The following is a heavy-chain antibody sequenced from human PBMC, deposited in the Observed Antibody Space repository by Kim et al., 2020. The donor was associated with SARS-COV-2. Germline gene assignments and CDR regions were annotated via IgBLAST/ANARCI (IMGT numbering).Heavy chain of an antibody. CDR1: GFTFSSYA. CDR2: ISGSGGST. CDR3: AKTRGSVLDYYDSSGYYENWFDP. J-gene: IGHJ5*02. D-gene: IGHD3-22*01. Sequence: GGSLRLSCAASGFTFSSYAMSWVRQAPGKGLEWVSAISGSGGSTYYADSVKGRFTISRDNSKNTLYLQMNSLRAEDTAVYYCAKTRGSVLDYYDSSGYYENWFDPWGQGTLVTVSS. V-gene: IGHV3-23*01.